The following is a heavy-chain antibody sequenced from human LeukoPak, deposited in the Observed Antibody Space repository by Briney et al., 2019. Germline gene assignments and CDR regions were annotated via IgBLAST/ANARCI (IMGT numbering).Heavy chain of an antibody. J-gene: IGHJ4*02. V-gene: IGHV4-59*12. CDR1: GGSISSYY. CDR3: ASSYDSSGYGIDY. D-gene: IGHD3-22*01. Sequence: SETLSLTCTVSGGSISSYYWSWIRQPPGKGLEWIGYIYSSGSTNYNPSLKSRVTISVDKSKNQFSLKLSSVTAADTAVYYCASSYDSSGYGIDYWGQGTLVTVSS. CDR2: IYSSGST.